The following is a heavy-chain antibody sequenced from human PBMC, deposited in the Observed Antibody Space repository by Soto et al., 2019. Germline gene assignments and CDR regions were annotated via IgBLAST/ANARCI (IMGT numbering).Heavy chain of an antibody. J-gene: IGHJ4*02. V-gene: IGHV5-51*01. CDR1: GYSFTTYW. CDR2: IYPGDSDT. CDR3: ARKDIAGNSVDF. Sequence: GASLKISCKASGYSFTTYWIGWVRQMPGKGLEWMGLIYPGDSDTRYSPSFQGQVTISADKSISTAYLQWSSLKASDSAMFYCARKDIAGNSVDFWGQGTLVTVSS. D-gene: IGHD6-13*01.